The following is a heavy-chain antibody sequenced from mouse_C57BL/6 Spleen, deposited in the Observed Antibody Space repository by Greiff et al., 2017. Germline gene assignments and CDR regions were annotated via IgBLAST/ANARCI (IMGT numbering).Heavy chain of an antibody. CDR1: GFTFSDYG. Sequence: DVMLVESGGGLVKPGGSLKLSCAASGFTFSDYGMHWVRQAPEKGLEWVAYISSGSSTIYYADTVKGQVILSRDNANNTLFLQMSSLRSEDTAVYYCAKRTAGGYWDFDDWGKGTTVTVSS. J-gene: IGHJ1*03. CDR2: ISSGSSTI. CDR3: AKRTAGGYWDFDD. V-gene: IGHV5-17*01.